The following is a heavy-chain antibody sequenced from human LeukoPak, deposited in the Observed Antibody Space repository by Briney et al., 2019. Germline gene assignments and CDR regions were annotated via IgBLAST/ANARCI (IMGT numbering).Heavy chain of an antibody. CDR1: GFTFSSYG. Sequence: GGSLRLSCAASGFTFSSYGMHWVRQAPGKGLEWVAFIRYDGSNKYCADSVKGRFSISRDTSKNTVYLQMNSLRAEDTAVYYCARELREHGAFDIWGQGTMVTVSS. CDR2: IRYDGSNK. V-gene: IGHV3-30*02. J-gene: IGHJ3*02. D-gene: IGHD1-26*01. CDR3: ARELREHGAFDI.